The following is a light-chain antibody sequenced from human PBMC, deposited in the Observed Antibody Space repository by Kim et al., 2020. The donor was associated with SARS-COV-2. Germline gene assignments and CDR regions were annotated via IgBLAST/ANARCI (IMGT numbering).Light chain of an antibody. Sequence: LSPGERATLSCRASQSVSSSYLAWYQQKPGQAPRLLIYGASSRATGIPDRFSGSVSGTDFTLTISRLEPEDFAVYYCQQYGSSYYTFGQGTKLEI. V-gene: IGKV3-20*01. J-gene: IGKJ2*01. CDR2: GAS. CDR1: QSVSSSY. CDR3: QQYGSSYYT.